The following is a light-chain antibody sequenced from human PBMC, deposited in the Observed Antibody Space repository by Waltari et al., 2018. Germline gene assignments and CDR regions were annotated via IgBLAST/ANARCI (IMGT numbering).Light chain of an antibody. CDR2: DAS. Sequence: SSRANQTISNYFARYHQKPGQSPRVLIYDASNRAASIPARINGSGSETDFTLTISSLEPEDFAVYYCQQRYDWPLTFGGGTKVEIK. CDR3: QQRYDWPLT. J-gene: IGKJ4*01. V-gene: IGKV3-11*01. CDR1: QTISNY.